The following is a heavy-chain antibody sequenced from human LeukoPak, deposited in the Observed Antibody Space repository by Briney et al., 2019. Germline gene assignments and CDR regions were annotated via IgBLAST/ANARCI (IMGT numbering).Heavy chain of an antibody. J-gene: IGHJ6*03. CDR2: ISSSSSTI. CDR3: ARDPAGDLAYYYMDV. CDR1: GFTFSSYS. V-gene: IGHV3-48*01. D-gene: IGHD3-16*01. Sequence: GGSLRLSYAVSGFTFSSYSMIWVRQAPGEGLEWVVYISSSSSTIYYADSVKGRFTISRDNAKNSLYLQMNSLRPEDTAVYYCARDPAGDLAYYYMDVWGKGTTVSVSS.